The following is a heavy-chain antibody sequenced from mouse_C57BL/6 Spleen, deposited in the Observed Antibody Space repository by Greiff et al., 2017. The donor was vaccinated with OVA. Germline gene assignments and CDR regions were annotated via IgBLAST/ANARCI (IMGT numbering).Heavy chain of an antibody. V-gene: IGHV1-52*01. CDR2: IDPSDSET. CDR3: AREREYYGTHWYFDV. D-gene: IGHD1-1*01. J-gene: IGHJ1*03. CDR1: GYTFTSYW. Sequence: QVQLQQPGAELVRPGSSVKLSCKASGYTFTSYWMHWVKQRPIQGLEWIGNIDPSDSETHYNQKFKDKATLTADKSSSTAYMQLNSLTSEDSAVYFCAREREYYGTHWYFDVWGTGTTVTVSS.